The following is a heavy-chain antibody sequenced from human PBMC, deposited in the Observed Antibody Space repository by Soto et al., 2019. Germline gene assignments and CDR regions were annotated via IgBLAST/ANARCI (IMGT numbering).Heavy chain of an antibody. CDR2: ISSSSSYI. CDR1: GFTFSNYA. CDR3: ARELLWFGELFSPFDY. D-gene: IGHD3-10*01. Sequence: PGGSLRLSCAASGFTFSNYAMSWVRQAPGKGLEWVSSISSSSSYIYYADSVKGRFTISRDNAKNSLYLQMNSLRAEDTAVYYCARELLWFGELFSPFDYWGQGTLVTVSS. V-gene: IGHV3-21*01. J-gene: IGHJ4*02.